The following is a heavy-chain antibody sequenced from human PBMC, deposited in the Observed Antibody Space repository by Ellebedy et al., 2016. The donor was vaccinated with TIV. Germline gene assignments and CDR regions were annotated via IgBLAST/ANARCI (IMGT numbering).Heavy chain of an antibody. J-gene: IGHJ4*02. V-gene: IGHV3-30-3*01. D-gene: IGHD4-23*01. CDR1: GFTFSIYA. CDR3: ARDMGTTVVTPTFDY. Sequence: GESLKISCAASGFTFSIYAMHWVRQAPGKGLEWVAVISYDGSNKYYADSVKGRFTISRDNSQNTLYLHMNSLRAEDKAVYYCARDMGTTVVTPTFDYWGQGTLVTVSS. CDR2: ISYDGSNK.